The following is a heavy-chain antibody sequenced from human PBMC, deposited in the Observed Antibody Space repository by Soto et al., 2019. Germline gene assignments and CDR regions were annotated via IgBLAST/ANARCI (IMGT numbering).Heavy chain of an antibody. CDR2: INPRSGGT. D-gene: IGHD6-13*01. J-gene: IGHJ5*02. CDR1: GYPLTAKY. V-gene: IGHV1-2*02. CDR3: AKGGSSWTEWFDP. Sequence: ASVKVSCKASGYPLTAKYLHWVRQAPGQGLEWMGWINPRSGGTKEAQKFRGRVTMTRDTSISAAYMELSRLTSDDTAVYYCAKGGSSWTEWFDPWGQGTLVTVSS.